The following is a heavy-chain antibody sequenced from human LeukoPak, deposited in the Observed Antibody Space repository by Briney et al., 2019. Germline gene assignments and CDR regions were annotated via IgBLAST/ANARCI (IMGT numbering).Heavy chain of an antibody. CDR2: IIPIFGTA. CDR3: ARAGSATVKNYYIDV. J-gene: IGHJ6*03. CDR1: GGTFSSYA. Sequence: SVRVSCKASGGTFSSYAISWVRQAPGQGLEWMGGIIPIFGTANYAQKFQGRVTITTDESTSTAYMELSSLRSEDTAVYYCARAGSATVKNYYIDVWGKGTTVTVSS. V-gene: IGHV1-69*05. D-gene: IGHD4-11*01.